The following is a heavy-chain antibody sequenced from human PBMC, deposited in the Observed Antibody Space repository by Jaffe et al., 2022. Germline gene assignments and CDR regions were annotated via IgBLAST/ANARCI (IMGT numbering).Heavy chain of an antibody. CDR3: ARGGAYYDSSGAYYFDY. V-gene: IGHV3-48*03. CDR2: ISSSGSTI. Sequence: EVQLVESGGGLVQPGGSLRLSCAASGFTFSSYEMNWVRQAPGKGLEWVSYISSSGSTIYYADSVKGRFTISRDNAKNSLYLQMNSLRAEDTAVYYCARGGAYYDSSGAYYFDYWGQGTLVTVSS. CDR1: GFTFSSYE. J-gene: IGHJ4*02. D-gene: IGHD3-22*01.